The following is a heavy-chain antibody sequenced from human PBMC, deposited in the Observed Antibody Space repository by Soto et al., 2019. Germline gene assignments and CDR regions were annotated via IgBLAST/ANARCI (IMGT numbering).Heavy chain of an antibody. CDR1: GYTFTSYG. CDR3: ARDREMATNNGLYYFDY. CDR2: ISAYNGNT. J-gene: IGHJ4*02. D-gene: IGHD5-12*01. V-gene: IGHV1-18*01. Sequence: GASVKVSCKASGYTFTSYGISWVRQAPGQGLEWMGWISAYNGNTNYAQKFQGRVTMTRDTSTSTVYMELSSLRSEDTAVYYCARDREMATNNGLYYFDYWGQGTLVTVSS.